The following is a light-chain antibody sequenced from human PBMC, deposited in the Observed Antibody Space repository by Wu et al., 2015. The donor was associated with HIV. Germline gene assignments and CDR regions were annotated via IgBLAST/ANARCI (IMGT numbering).Light chain of an antibody. V-gene: IGKV3-11*01. Sequence: EIVLTQSPATLSLSPGDRATLSCRASRSVSSHLAWYQQKPGQTPRLLIYGSSNRAIGIPARFSGSGSGTDFTLTISNLEPEDFAVYYCQQRSNWPWTFGQGTKVEIK. CDR2: GSS. CDR1: RSVSSH. J-gene: IGKJ1*01. CDR3: QQRSNWPWT.